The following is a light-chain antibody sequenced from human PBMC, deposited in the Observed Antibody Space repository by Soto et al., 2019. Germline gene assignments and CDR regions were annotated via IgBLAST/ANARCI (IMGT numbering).Light chain of an antibody. V-gene: IGKV3-11*01. Sequence: EIVLTQSPATLSLSPGEIATLSCRASQSVSSYLAWYQQKPGQAPRLLIYDASNRATGIPARFSGSGSGTDFTLTISSLEPEDFAVYYCQQRSNWRITFGQGTRLEI. CDR2: DAS. J-gene: IGKJ5*01. CDR3: QQRSNWRIT. CDR1: QSVSSY.